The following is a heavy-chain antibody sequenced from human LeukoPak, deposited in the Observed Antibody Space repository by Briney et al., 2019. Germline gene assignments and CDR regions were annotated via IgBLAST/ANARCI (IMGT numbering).Heavy chain of an antibody. J-gene: IGHJ6*02. Sequence: PSETLSLTCTVSGGSISSSNYYWGWIRQPPGKGLEWIGEINHSGSTNYNPSLKSRVTISVDTSKNQFSLKLSSVTAADTAVYYCARTSGRSKGMDVWGQGTTVTVSS. CDR2: INHSGST. V-gene: IGHV4-39*07. CDR1: GGSISSSNYY. CDR3: ARTSGRSKGMDV. D-gene: IGHD1-26*01.